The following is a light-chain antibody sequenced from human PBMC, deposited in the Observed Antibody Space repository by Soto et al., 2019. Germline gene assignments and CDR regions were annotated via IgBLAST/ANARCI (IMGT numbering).Light chain of an antibody. Sequence: DIQMTQSPSTLSASVGDRVTITCRASQSFSSWLAWYQQKPGKAPKLLIYDASSLESGVPSRFRGSGSETEFTLTISSLQPDEFATYYYQQYNSYSWTFGQGNKVDLK. V-gene: IGKV1-5*01. CDR3: QQYNSYSWT. CDR2: DAS. J-gene: IGKJ1*01. CDR1: QSFSSW.